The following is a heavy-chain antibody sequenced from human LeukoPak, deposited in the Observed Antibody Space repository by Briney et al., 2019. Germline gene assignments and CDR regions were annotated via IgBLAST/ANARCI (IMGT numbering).Heavy chain of an antibody. Sequence: PGRSLRLSCAASGFTFSSYAMHWVRQAPGKGLEWVAVISYDGSNKYYADSVKGRFTISRDNSKNTLYLQMNSLRAEDTAVYYCARSPRRVFGYYYYMDVWGKGTTVTVSS. CDR1: GFTFSSYA. V-gene: IGHV3-30-3*01. J-gene: IGHJ6*03. CDR2: ISYDGSNK. CDR3: ARSPRRVFGYYYYMDV. D-gene: IGHD3-3*01.